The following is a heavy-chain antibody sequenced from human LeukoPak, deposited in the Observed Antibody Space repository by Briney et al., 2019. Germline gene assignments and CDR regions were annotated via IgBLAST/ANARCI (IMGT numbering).Heavy chain of an antibody. Sequence: SETLSLTCSVSGGSISSSSYFWSWIRQPPGKGLEWIGSIYYSGSTYYNPSLKSRVTISVDTSKNQFSLKLSSVTAADAAVYYCARGGKLMVRGVIIPHQNHNWFDPWGQGTLVTVSS. CDR2: IYYSGST. J-gene: IGHJ5*02. D-gene: IGHD3-10*01. V-gene: IGHV4-39*07. CDR3: ARGGKLMVRGVIIPHQNHNWFDP. CDR1: GGSISSSSYF.